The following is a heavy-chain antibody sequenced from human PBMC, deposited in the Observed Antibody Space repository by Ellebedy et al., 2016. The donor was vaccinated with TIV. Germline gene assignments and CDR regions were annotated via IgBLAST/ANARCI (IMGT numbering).Heavy chain of an antibody. CDR3: ARDSYDFVWGIARWGY. V-gene: IGHV3-21*01. Sequence: GESLKISCAASGFTFSSYSMNWVRQAPGKGLEWVSSISSSTNFIYYADSVKGRFTISTDNAKNSLFLQMNSLEAEDTALYYCARDSYDFVWGIARWGYWGQGTLVTVSS. CDR2: ISSSTNFI. D-gene: IGHD3-16*01. CDR1: GFTFSSYS. J-gene: IGHJ4*02.